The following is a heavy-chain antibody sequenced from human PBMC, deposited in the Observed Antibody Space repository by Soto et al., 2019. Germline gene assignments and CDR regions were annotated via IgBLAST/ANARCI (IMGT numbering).Heavy chain of an antibody. CDR1: GGTFSSYA. D-gene: IGHD3-22*01. CDR2: IIPIFGTA. V-gene: IGHV1-69*12. J-gene: IGHJ4*02. CDR3: ASHYDSSGYYYRGLDY. Sequence: QVQLVQSGAEVKKPGSSVKVSCKASGGTFSSYAISWVRQAPGQGLEWRGGIIPIFGTADDAQKFQGRVTITEDESTSTGNMELSSLRSEDTAVYYCASHYDSSGYYYRGLDYWGQGTLVAVSS.